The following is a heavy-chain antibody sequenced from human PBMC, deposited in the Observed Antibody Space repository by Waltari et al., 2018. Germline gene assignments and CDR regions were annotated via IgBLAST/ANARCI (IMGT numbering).Heavy chain of an antibody. CDR2: IYYSGST. CDR3: ARHGHDALNHAFDI. D-gene: IGHD1-1*01. J-gene: IGHJ3*02. CDR1: GGSISSGGYY. V-gene: IGHV4-31*03. Sequence: QVQLQESGPGLVKPSQTLSLTCTVSGGSISSGGYYWSWIRQHPGKGLEWIGYIYYSGSTYYNPSLKSRVTISVDTSKNQFSLKLSSVTAADTAVYYCARHGHDALNHAFDIWGQGTMVTVSS.